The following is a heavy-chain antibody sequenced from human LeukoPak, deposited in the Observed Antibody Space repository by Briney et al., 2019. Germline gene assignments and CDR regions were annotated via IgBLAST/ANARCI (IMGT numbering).Heavy chain of an antibody. J-gene: IGHJ3*02. CDR2: IYYSGST. Sequence: SETLSLTCTVSGGSISSSSYYWGWIRQPPGKGLEWIGSIYYSGSTYYNPSLKSRVTISVDTSKNQFSLKLSSVTAADTAVYYCASFGYVSSGAFDIWGQGTMVTVSS. CDR1: GGSISSSSYY. D-gene: IGHD2-2*03. V-gene: IGHV4-39*07. CDR3: ASFGYVSSGAFDI.